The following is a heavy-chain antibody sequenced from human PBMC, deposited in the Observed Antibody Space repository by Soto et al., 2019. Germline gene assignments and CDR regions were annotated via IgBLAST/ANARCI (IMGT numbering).Heavy chain of an antibody. Sequence: GSGPTLVNPTETLTLTCTVSGFSLSNARMGVSWIRQPPGKALEWLAHIFSNDEKSYSTSLKSRLTISKDTSKSQVVLTMTNMDPVDTATYYCARTMRTMVRGVIGADYWGQGTLVTVSS. D-gene: IGHD3-10*01. CDR3: ARTMRTMVRGVIGADY. CDR1: GFSLSNARMG. V-gene: IGHV2-26*01. CDR2: IFSNDEK. J-gene: IGHJ4*02.